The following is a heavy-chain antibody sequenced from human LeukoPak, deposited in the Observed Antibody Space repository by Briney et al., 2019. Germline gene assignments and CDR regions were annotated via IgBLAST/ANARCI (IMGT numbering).Heavy chain of an antibody. CDR3: ARVYIAEDY. CDR2: ISDSGTTI. D-gene: IGHD2-15*01. Sequence: GGSLRLSCAASGFTFSDYYMSWIRQAPGKGLEWISYISDSGTTIYYADSVKGRFTISRDNAKNSLCLQMNSLRAEDTAVYYRARVYIAEDYWGQGTLVTISS. J-gene: IGHJ4*02. CDR1: GFTFSDYY. V-gene: IGHV3-11*01.